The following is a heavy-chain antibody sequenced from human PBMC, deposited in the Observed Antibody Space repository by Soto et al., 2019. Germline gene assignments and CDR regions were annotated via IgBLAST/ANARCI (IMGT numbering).Heavy chain of an antibody. V-gene: IGHV4-61*01. Sequence: PSETLSLTCAVSGDSVTSVNYFWTWIRQPPGGGLEWIGYISNSGISKYNPSLKSRVAMSQDTSKNQFSLNLHSVTAADTAVYFCARGERTSSYAYQFDPWGQGALVTVSS. CDR2: ISNSGIS. D-gene: IGHD1-26*01. CDR3: ARGERTSSYAYQFDP. CDR1: GDSVTSVNYF. J-gene: IGHJ5*02.